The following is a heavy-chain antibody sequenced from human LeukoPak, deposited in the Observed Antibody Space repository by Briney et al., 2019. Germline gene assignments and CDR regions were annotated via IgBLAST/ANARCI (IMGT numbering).Heavy chain of an antibody. V-gene: IGHV1-24*01. CDR2: FDLVHGDT. CDR1: GFPFTNYG. D-gene: IGHD5-18*01. CDR3: TAGRAYSLLDF. Sequence: ASVKVSCKASGFPFTNYGIAWVRQAPGQGLEWLGGFDLVHGDTIYAQEFQGRVTMTEDTSTDTSYMELSSLGSEDTAVYFCTAGRAYSLLDFWGQGTLVIVSS. J-gene: IGHJ4*02.